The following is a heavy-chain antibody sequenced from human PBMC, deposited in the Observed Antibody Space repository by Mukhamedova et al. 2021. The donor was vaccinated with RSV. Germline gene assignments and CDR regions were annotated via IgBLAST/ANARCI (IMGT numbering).Heavy chain of an antibody. J-gene: IGHJ6*02. CDR3: ARDYDFWSGYYYYYYGMDV. Sequence: KGRFTISRDNAKNTLYLQMNSLRAKDTAVYYCARDYDFWSGYYYYYYGMDVWGQGTTVTVSS. V-gene: IGHV3-74*01. D-gene: IGHD3-3*01.